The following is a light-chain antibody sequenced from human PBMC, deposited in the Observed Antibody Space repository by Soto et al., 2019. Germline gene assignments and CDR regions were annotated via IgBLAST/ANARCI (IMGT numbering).Light chain of an antibody. CDR2: DAS. CDR1: QSISNF. CDR3: QHYNSYSEA. Sequence: DIQMTQSPSTLSASVGDRVTITCRASQSISNFLAWYQQKPGKAPKLLIYDASNLESGVPSRFSGSGSGTEFALTISSLQPDDFATYYCQHYNSYSEAFGQGTKVDIK. V-gene: IGKV1-5*01. J-gene: IGKJ1*01.